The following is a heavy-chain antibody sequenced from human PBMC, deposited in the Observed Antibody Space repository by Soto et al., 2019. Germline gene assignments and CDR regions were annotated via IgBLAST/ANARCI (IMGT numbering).Heavy chain of an antibody. CDR3: ASRSSGWYFDY. J-gene: IGHJ4*02. V-gene: IGHV3-23*01. Sequence: PGGSLRLSCAASGFTFSSYAMNWVRQGPGKGLEWVSVISGSGGSTYYADSVKGRFTISRDNSKNTLYLQMNSLRAEDTAVYYWASRSSGWYFDYWGQGTLVTVSS. CDR2: ISGSGGST. CDR1: GFTFSSYA. D-gene: IGHD6-19*01.